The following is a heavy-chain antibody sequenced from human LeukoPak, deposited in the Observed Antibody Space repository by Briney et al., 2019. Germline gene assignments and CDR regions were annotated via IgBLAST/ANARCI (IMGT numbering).Heavy chain of an antibody. CDR3: ARAGLLWFGNDY. V-gene: IGHV3-21*01. J-gene: IGHJ4*02. CDR2: ISSSSSYI. Sequence: GGSLRLSCEASGFTFSSYAMSWVRQAPGKGLEWVSSISSSSSYIYYADSVKGRFTISRDNAKNSLYLQMNSLRAEDTAVYYCARAGLLWFGNDYWGQGTLVTVSS. CDR1: GFTFSSYA. D-gene: IGHD3-10*01.